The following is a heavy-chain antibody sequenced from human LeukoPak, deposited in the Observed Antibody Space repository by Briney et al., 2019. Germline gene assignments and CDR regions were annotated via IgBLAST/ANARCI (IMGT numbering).Heavy chain of an antibody. Sequence: EASVKVSCKASGGTFISYAISWVRQAPGQGLEWMGMIIPIFGTSNYAQKFQGRVTITTDESTSTAYMEQSSLRAEDTAGYCWARAGDHYYFDYWGQGTLVTVSS. D-gene: IGHD4-17*01. J-gene: IGHJ4*02. V-gene: IGHV1-69*05. CDR1: GGTFISYA. CDR3: ARAGDHYYFDY. CDR2: IIPIFGTS.